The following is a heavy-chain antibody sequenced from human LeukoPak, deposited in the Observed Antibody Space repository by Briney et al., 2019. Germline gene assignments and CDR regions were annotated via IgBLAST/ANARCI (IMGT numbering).Heavy chain of an antibody. Sequence: SETLSLTCTVSGGSISSYFWSWIRQPPGKGLEWIGYIYTSGSTNYNPSLKSRVTISVDTSKNQFSLKLSSVTAADTAVYYCARHYRRYYMDVWGKGTTVTVSS. CDR1: GGSISSYF. CDR3: ARHYRRYYMDV. CDR2: IYTSGST. J-gene: IGHJ6*03. D-gene: IGHD3-10*01. V-gene: IGHV4-4*09.